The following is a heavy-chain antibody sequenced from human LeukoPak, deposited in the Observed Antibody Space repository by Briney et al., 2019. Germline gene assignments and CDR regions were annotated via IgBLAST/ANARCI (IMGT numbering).Heavy chain of an antibody. V-gene: IGHV3-30*04. J-gene: IGHJ2*01. CDR1: GFTFSIYA. CDR3: ASRAYFDL. CDR2: ISSDDGDK. Sequence: GGSVRLSCEASGFTFSIYAVHWVRQAPGKGLEWMAVISSDDGDKYYAESVKGRFTMSTDNSKNTAYLQMKSLRAEDTAVYYCASRAYFDLSARGTLVTVSS.